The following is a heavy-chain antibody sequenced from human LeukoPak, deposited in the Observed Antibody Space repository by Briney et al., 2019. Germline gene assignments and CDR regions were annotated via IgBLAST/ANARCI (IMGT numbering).Heavy chain of an antibody. D-gene: IGHD3/OR15-3a*01. Sequence: GGSLRLSCAASGFTFSTYSMNWVRQAPGKGLEWVSSISSDSRYLFYTDSVKGRFTVSRDNAKNSLYLQTVSLTAEDTAVYYCARVAFGLYVMDVWGQGTTVTVSS. V-gene: IGHV3-21*06. CDR1: GFTFSTYS. CDR2: ISSDSRYL. CDR3: ARVAFGLYVMDV. J-gene: IGHJ6*02.